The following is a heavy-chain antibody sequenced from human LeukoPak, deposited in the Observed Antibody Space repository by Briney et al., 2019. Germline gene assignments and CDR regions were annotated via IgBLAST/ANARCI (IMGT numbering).Heavy chain of an antibody. J-gene: IGHJ3*02. D-gene: IGHD3-10*01. CDR1: GGSISSYY. Sequence: SETLSLTCTVAGGSISSYYWSWIRQPAGKGLEWIGYIHYSGSTNYNPSLKSRVTISVDTSKNQFSLKLSSVTAADTAVYYCARATRITMVRGVIIGDAFDIWGQGTMVTVSS. CDR2: IHYSGST. CDR3: ARATRITMVRGVIIGDAFDI. V-gene: IGHV4-59*01.